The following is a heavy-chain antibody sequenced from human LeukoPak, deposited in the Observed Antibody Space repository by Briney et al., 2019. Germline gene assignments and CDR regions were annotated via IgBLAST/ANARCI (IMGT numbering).Heavy chain of an antibody. J-gene: IGHJ6*03. CDR2: MNPNSGNT. Sequence: ASVKVSCKASGYTFTSYDINWVRQATGQGLEWMGWMNPNSGNTGYAQKFQGRVTTTRNTSISTAYMELSNLRSEDTAVYYCARENRGPRSGPPHYYYYSMDVWGKGTTVTVSS. D-gene: IGHD3-3*01. V-gene: IGHV1-8*01. CDR3: ARENRGPRSGPPHYYYYSMDV. CDR1: GYTFTSYD.